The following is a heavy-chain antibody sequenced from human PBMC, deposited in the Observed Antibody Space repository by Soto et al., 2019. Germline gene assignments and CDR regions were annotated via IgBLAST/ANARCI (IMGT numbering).Heavy chain of an antibody. CDR2: ISYDGSNK. D-gene: IGHD3-3*01. J-gene: IGHJ3*02. V-gene: IGHV3-30*18. CDR1: GFTFSSYG. Sequence: GGSLRLSCAASGFTFSSYGMHWVRQAPGKGLEWVAVISYDGSNKYYADSVKGRFTISRDNSKNTLYLQMNSLRAEDTAVYYCAKGLSGGTRDAFDIWGQGTMVTVSS. CDR3: AKGLSGGTRDAFDI.